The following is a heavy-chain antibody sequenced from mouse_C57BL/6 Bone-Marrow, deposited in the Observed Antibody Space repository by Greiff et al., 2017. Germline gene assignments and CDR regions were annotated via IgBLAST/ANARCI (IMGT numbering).Heavy chain of an antibody. CDR2: IRNKANNHAT. V-gene: IGHV6-6*01. CDR3: TRHYGDYEVAY. CDR1: GFTFSDAW. Sequence: EVKLVESGGGLVQPGGSMKLSCAASGFTFSDAWMDWVRQSPEKGLEWVADIRNKANNHATYYAETVKGRFPISRDDSKSSVYLQMNSLRAEDTGIYYCTRHYGDYEVAYWGQGTLVTVSA. D-gene: IGHD2-13*01. J-gene: IGHJ3*01.